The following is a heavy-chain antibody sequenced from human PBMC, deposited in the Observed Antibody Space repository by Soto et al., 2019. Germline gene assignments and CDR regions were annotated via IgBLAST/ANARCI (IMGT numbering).Heavy chain of an antibody. CDR1: GYTFTSFC. J-gene: IGHJ4*02. CDR3: ARASDGYRSGWYVGYFDY. D-gene: IGHD6-19*01. CDR2: IRAYNGYT. Sequence: ASVNVSCKSSGYTFTSFCISWVRQAPGQGLEWMGWIRAYNGYTNYAQKFQGRVTITTDTSTSTAYMELRSLISDDTAVYYCARASDGYRSGWYVGYFDYWGQGTLVTVS. V-gene: IGHV1-18*04.